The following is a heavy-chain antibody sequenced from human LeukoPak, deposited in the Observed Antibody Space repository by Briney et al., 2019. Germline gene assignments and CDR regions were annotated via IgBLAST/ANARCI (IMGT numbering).Heavy chain of an antibody. J-gene: IGHJ5*02. CDR3: ARRSLAVAWFDP. D-gene: IGHD2-15*01. CDR1: GGSISSSSYY. Sequence: SETLSLTCTVSGGSISSSSYYWGWIRQPPGKGLEWIGSIYYSGSTYYNPSLKSRVTISVDTSKNQFSLKLSSVTAADTAVYYCARRSLAVAWFDPWGQGTLVTVSS. V-gene: IGHV4-39*07. CDR2: IYYSGST.